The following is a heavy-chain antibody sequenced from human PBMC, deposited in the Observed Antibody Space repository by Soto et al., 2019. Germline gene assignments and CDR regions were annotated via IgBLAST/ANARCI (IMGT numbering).Heavy chain of an antibody. CDR3: ARGETYLGV. D-gene: IGHD3-16*01. Sequence: QVHLVQSGAEVKTPGSSVKVSCKTSRDTFNKYALNWVRQAPGQGLEWMGWIIPIFSSRNYAEKFQGRVTITADDSTSTAYMELRRLRFEDTAVYYCARGETYLGVWGQGTTVTVSS. CDR2: IIPIFSSR. J-gene: IGHJ6*02. CDR1: RDTFNKYA. V-gene: IGHV1-69*01.